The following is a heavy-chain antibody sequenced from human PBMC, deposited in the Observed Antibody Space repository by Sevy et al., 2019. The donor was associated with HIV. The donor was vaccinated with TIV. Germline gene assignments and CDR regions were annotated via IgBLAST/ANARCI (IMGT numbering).Heavy chain of an antibody. D-gene: IGHD1-7*01. V-gene: IGHV3-30*02. CDR2: IRYDGSNK. CDR1: GFTFSSYG. J-gene: IGHJ6*03. CDR3: AKDFGTGTTEGWGYYYYYMDV. Sequence: GGSLRLSCAASGFTFSSYGMHWVRQAPGKGLEWVAFIRYDGSNKYYADSVKGRFTISRDNSKNTLYLQMNSLRAEDTAVYYCAKDFGTGTTEGWGYYYYYMDVWGKGTTVTVSS.